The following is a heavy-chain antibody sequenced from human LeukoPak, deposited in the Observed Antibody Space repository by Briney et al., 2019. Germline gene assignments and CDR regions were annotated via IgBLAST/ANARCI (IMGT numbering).Heavy chain of an antibody. J-gene: IGHJ4*02. V-gene: IGHV4-34*01. CDR3: AGEGYSSPFDY. CDR1: GGSLSGYY. Sequence: SETLSLTCAVYGGSLSGYYWSWIRQPPGKGLEWIGEINHRGSTNYNPSLKAGVTIPVNTPKNQFSLKLSAWTVVDTAVYYFAGEGYSSPFDYWGQGTLVTVSS. D-gene: IGHD6-13*01. CDR2: INHRGST.